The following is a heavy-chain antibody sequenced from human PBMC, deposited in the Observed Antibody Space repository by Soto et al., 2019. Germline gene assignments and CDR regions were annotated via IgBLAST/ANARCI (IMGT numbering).Heavy chain of an antibody. CDR3: ARHSYSSSSCPTHP. CDR1: GGSISSSSYY. V-gene: IGHV4-39*01. J-gene: IGHJ5*02. D-gene: IGHD2-2*01. CDR2: IYYSGST. Sequence: SETLSLTCTVSGGSISSSSYYWGWIRQPPGKGLEWIGTIYYSGSTYYNPSLKSRVTISVDTSRNQFSLKLSSVTAADTAVYYCARHSYSSSSCPTHPWGQGTLVTVSS.